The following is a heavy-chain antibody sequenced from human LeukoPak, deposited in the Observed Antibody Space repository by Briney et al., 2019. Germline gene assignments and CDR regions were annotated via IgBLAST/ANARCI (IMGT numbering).Heavy chain of an antibody. V-gene: IGHV3-9*01. J-gene: IGHJ4*02. D-gene: IGHD5-12*01. CDR3: AKDMGSTVGYEFDY. Sequence: GRSLRLSCAASGFTFDDYAMHWVRQAPGKGLEWVSGISWNSGSIGYADSVKGRFTISRDNAKNSLYLQMNSLRAEDTALYYCAKDMGSTVGYEFDYWGQGTLVTVSS. CDR2: ISWNSGSI. CDR1: GFTFDDYA.